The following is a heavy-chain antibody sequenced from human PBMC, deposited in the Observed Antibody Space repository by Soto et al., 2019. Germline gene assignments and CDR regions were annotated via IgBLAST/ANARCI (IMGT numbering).Heavy chain of an antibody. V-gene: IGHV3-23*01. CDR2: ISGSGGST. Sequence: GGSLRLSCAASGFTFSSYAMSWVRQAPGKGLEWVSAISGSGGSTYYTDSVKGRFTISRDNSKNTLYLQMNSLRAEDTAVYYCANGRFGELWRLFDYWGQGTLVTVSS. CDR1: GFTFSSYA. J-gene: IGHJ4*02. CDR3: ANGRFGELWRLFDY. D-gene: IGHD3-10*01.